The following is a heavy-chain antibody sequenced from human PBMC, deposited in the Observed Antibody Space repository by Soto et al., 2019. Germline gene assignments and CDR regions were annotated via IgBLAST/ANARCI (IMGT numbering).Heavy chain of an antibody. CDR3: ARNGALEY. Sequence: QVQLQESGPGLVKPSQTLSLTCTVSGGSISSGDYYWSWIRQPPGKGLEWIGYILYSGTTNYNPSLESRLTRSVDTSKNQFSLKLTSVTAADTAVYYCARNGALEYWGRGTLVTVSS. CDR1: GGSISSGDYY. CDR2: ILYSGTT. J-gene: IGHJ4*02. V-gene: IGHV4-30-4*01. D-gene: IGHD2-8*01.